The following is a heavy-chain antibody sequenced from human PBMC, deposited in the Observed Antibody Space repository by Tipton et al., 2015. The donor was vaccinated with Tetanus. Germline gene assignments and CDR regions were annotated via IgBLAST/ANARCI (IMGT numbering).Heavy chain of an antibody. J-gene: IGHJ3*02. CDR1: GFTFSAYS. V-gene: IGHV3-21*01. D-gene: IGHD4/OR15-4a*01. Sequence: SLRLSCAASGFTFSAYSLSWVRQTPGKGLEWVSAISGSSNFIYYADSMKGRFTISRDNARNSLFLEMKSLRVGDTAVYFCARARTQGLRGLYAFDIWGQGTMVIVSS. CDR2: ISGSSNFI. CDR3: ARARTQGLRGLYAFDI.